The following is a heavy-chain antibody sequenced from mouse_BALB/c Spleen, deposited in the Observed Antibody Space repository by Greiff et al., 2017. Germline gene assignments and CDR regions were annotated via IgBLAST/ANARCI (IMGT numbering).Heavy chain of an antibody. D-gene: IGHD2-3*01. CDR2: ILPGSGST. Sequence: QVQLQQSGAELMKPGASVKISCKATGYTFSSYWIEWVKQRPGHGLEWIGEILPGSGSTNYNEKFKGKATFTADTSSNTAYMQLSSLTSEDSAVYYCARGRGYYVDYYAMDYWGQGTSVTVSS. CDR3: ARGRGYYVDYYAMDY. J-gene: IGHJ4*01. CDR1: GYTFSSYW. V-gene: IGHV1-9*01.